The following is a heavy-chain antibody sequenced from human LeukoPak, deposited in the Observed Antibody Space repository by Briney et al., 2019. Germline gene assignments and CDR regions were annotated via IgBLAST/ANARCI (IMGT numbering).Heavy chain of an antibody. CDR3: AELGITMIGGV. V-gene: IGHV3-21*01. J-gene: IGHJ6*04. D-gene: IGHD3-10*02. CDR2: ISSSSSYI. CDR1: GFTFSSYS. Sequence: GGSLRLSCAASGFTFSSYSMNWVRQAPGKGLEWVSSISSSSSYIYYADSVKGRFTISRDNAKNSLCLQMNSLRAEDTAVYYCAELGITMIGGVWGKGTTVTVSS.